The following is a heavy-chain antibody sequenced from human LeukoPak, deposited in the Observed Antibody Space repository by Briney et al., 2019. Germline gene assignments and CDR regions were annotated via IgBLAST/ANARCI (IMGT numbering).Heavy chain of an antibody. D-gene: IGHD3-10*01. CDR1: GFTFSSYA. Sequence: PGESLRLSCAASGFTFSSYAMHWVRQAPGKGLEWVAVISYDGSNKYYADSVKGRFTISRDNSKNTLYLQMNSLRAEDTAVYYCAKGGGTMVRGSLFADYWGQGTLVTVSS. CDR2: ISYDGSNK. CDR3: AKGGGTMVRGSLFADY. V-gene: IGHV3-30-3*01. J-gene: IGHJ4*02.